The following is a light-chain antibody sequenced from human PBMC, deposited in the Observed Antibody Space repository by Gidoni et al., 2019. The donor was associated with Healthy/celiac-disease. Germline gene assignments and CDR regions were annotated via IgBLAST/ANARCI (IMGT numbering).Light chain of an antibody. Sequence: DIQITLSLPSLSASVGVRVTITYQASQDISNYLIWYQQKPGKAPKLLIHDASNLETGGPSRFSRGRSGADFTITISSLQPEDIATYYCRQYDNLPPLTFGEGTKVEIK. CDR1: QDISNY. CDR2: DAS. V-gene: IGKV1-33*01. CDR3: RQYDNLPPLT. J-gene: IGKJ4*01.